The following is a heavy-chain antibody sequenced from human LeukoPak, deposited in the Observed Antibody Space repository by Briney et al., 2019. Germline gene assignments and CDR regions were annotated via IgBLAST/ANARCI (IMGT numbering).Heavy chain of an antibody. CDR1: GGSISSSSYY. CDR3: ARQHSSSWSDWFDP. V-gene: IGHV4-39*01. D-gene: IGHD6-13*01. J-gene: IGHJ5*02. CDR2: IYYSGST. Sequence: SETLSLTCTVSGGSISSSSYYWGWIRQPPGKGLEWIGSIYYSGSTYYNPSLKSRVTISVDTSKNQFSLKLSFVTAADTAVYYCARQHSSSWSDWFDPWGQGTLVTVSS.